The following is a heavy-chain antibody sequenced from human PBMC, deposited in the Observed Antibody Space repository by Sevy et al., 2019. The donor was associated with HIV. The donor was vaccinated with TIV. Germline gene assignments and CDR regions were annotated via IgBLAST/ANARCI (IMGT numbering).Heavy chain of an antibody. D-gene: IGHD3-22*01. J-gene: IGHJ4*02. V-gene: IGHV4-39*01. CDR1: GGSISSSSYY. Sequence: SETLSLTCTVSGGSISSSSYYWGWIRQPPGKGLEWIGSIYYSGSTYYNPSLKSRVTISVDTSKNQFSLKLSSVTAADTAVYYCARRIGPYYYDSSGYYFDYWGQGTLVTFSS. CDR3: ARRIGPYYYDSSGYYFDY. CDR2: IYYSGST.